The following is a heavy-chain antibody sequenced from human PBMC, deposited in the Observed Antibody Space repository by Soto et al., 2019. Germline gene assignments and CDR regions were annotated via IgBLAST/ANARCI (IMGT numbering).Heavy chain of an antibody. CDR2: INYSGST. D-gene: IGHD3-10*01. CDR3: ATRRHSGLRGGVFGI. J-gene: IGHJ3*02. V-gene: IGHV4-34*01. Sequence: LSLTCAVYAGSFSDYYWSWISQPPGKGLEWIGEINYSGSTNYEPSLKSRVTLSVDTSKNQFSLRLSSVTAVGTALSYCATRRHSGLRGGVFGIWGQGTMVTVSS. CDR1: AGSFSDYY.